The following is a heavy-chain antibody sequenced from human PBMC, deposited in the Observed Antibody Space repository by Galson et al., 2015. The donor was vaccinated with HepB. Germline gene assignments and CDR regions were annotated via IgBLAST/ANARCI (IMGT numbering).Heavy chain of an antibody. Sequence: SLRLSCAASGFIVSSNYMSWVRQAPGKGLEWVSVFYSGGSTFYADSVKGRFIISRDNSKNTLYLQMNNLRAEDTAIYYCARGRDSGLSYYFDYWGQGALVTVSS. J-gene: IGHJ4*02. CDR1: GFIVSSNY. D-gene: IGHD6-19*01. V-gene: IGHV3-66*02. CDR2: FYSGGST. CDR3: ARGRDSGLSYYFDY.